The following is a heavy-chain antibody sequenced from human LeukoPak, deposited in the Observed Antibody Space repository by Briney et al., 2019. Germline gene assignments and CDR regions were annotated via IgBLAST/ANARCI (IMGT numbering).Heavy chain of an antibody. CDR3: ARDFSDYYGSGSPVFDY. CDR1: GFTFSSYG. J-gene: IGHJ4*02. V-gene: IGHV3-30*02. CDR2: IRYDGSNK. Sequence: GGSLRLSCAASGFTFSSYGIHWVRQAPGKGLEWVAFIRYDGSNKYYADSVKGRFTISRDNSKNTLYLQMNSLRAEDTAVYYCARDFSDYYGSGSPVFDYWGQGTLVTVSS. D-gene: IGHD3-10*01.